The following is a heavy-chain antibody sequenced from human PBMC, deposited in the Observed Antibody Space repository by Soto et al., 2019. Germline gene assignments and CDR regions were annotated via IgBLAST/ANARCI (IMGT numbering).Heavy chain of an antibody. CDR3: ARDQRITIFGVVPGGAFDI. V-gene: IGHV1-3*01. D-gene: IGHD3-3*01. J-gene: IGHJ3*02. CDR2: INAGKGDT. Sequence: ASVKVSCKASGYTFTSYAMHWVRQAPGQRLEWMGWINAGKGDTKYSQKFQVRVTITRDTSASTAYMELSSLRSEDTAVYYCARDQRITIFGVVPGGAFDIWGQGTMVTVSS. CDR1: GYTFTSYA.